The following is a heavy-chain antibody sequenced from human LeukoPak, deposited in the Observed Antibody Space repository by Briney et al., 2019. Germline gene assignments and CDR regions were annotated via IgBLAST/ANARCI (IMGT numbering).Heavy chain of an antibody. CDR3: ARQSKPILRYFDWLSLGYFDY. CDR2: IYYSGST. CDR1: GGSISSSSYY. D-gene: IGHD3-9*01. Sequence: SETLSLTCTVSGGSISSSSYYWGWIRQPPGKGLEWIGRIYYSGSTYYNPSLKSRVTISVDTSKNQFSLKLSSVTAADTGVYFCARQSKPILRYFDWLSLGYFDYWGQGTLVTVSS. V-gene: IGHV4-39*01. J-gene: IGHJ4*02.